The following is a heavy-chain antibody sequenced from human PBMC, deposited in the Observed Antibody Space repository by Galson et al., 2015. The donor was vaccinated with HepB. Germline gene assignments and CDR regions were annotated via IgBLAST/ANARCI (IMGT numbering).Heavy chain of an antibody. Sequence: SETLSLTCTVSGDSISSGTYYWGWIRQPPGKGLEWIGSIYYSGSTYYNPSLKSRVSISGDTSKNQFSLKLSSVTAADTAVYYCASSRILVAGRNYWFDPWGQGTLVTVSS. CDR1: GDSISSGTYY. CDR2: IYYSGST. CDR3: ASSRILVAGRNYWFDP. V-gene: IGHV4-39*01. D-gene: IGHD6-19*01. J-gene: IGHJ5*02.